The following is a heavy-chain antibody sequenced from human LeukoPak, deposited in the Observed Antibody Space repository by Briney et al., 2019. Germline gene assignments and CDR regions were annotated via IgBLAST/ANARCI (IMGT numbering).Heavy chain of an antibody. J-gene: IGHJ4*02. CDR2: ISAYNGNT. V-gene: IGHV1-18*01. CDR1: GYTFTSYG. Sequence: ASVKVSCKASGYTFTSYGISWVRQAPGQGLEWMGWISAYNGNTNYAQKLQGRVTMTTDTSTSTAYMELRSLRSDDTAVYYCARNLMAAAGMSGSEYYFDYWGQGTLVTVSS. CDR3: ARNLMAAAGMSGSEYYFDY. D-gene: IGHD6-13*01.